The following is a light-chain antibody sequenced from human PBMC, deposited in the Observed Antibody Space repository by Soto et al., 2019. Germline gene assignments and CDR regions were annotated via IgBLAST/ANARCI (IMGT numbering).Light chain of an antibody. Sequence: EIVLTQSPATLSLSPGERATLSCRASQSVSDYLAWYQQKPGQAPRLLIYDASNRASGIPARFSGSGSGTDFTLTISSLEPEDLAVYYCQQRSNWPRPLTFGLRTRLEIK. CDR1: QSVSDY. CDR3: QQRSNWPRPLT. V-gene: IGKV3-11*01. J-gene: IGKJ5*01. CDR2: DAS.